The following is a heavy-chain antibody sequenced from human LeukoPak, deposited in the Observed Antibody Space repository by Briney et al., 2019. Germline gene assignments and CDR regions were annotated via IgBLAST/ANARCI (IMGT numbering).Heavy chain of an antibody. V-gene: IGHV4-4*07. CDR1: GGSFSSYY. J-gene: IGHJ4*02. D-gene: IGHD3-9*01. CDR2: FDTSGST. Sequence: PSETLSLTCTVSGGSFSSYYWSWIRQPAGKGLEWIGRFDTSGSTNYNPSLKNRVTMSLDTSKNQFSLRLRSVTAADTAVYYCASGYYDILTGFFSFDYWGQGTLVTVSS. CDR3: ASGYYDILTGFFSFDY.